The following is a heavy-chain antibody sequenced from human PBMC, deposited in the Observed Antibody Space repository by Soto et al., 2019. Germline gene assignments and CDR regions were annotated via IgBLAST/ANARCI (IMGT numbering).Heavy chain of an antibody. CDR1: GGTFSSYA. V-gene: IGHV1-69*01. D-gene: IGHD2-15*01. Sequence: QVQLVQSGAEVKKPGSSVKVSCKASGGTFSSYAISWVRQAPGQGLEWMGGIIRIFGTANYAQKFQGRVTITADESTSTAYMELSSLRSEVTAVYYCARHSCCSTPNYYYGMDVWGQGTTVTVSS. CDR2: IIRIFGTA. CDR3: ARHSCCSTPNYYYGMDV. J-gene: IGHJ6*02.